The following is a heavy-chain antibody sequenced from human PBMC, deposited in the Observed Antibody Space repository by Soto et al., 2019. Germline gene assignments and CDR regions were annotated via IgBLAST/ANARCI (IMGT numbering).Heavy chain of an antibody. V-gene: IGHV3-7*01. D-gene: IGHD1-20*01. Sequence: EVQLVESGGVLVQPGGSLRLSCVAPGFTFDDYWMNWVRQAPGKGLEWVAIINKDGSERYYVDSVKGRFTISRDNSKNSLFLQMNSLRAEDTALYCCARDGHNTNDVDHWGQGTLVTVSS. CDR3: ARDGHNTNDVDH. CDR1: GFTFDDYW. J-gene: IGHJ5*02. CDR2: INKDGSER.